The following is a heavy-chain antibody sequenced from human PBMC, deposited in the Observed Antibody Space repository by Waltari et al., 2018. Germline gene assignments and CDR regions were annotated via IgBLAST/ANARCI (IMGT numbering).Heavy chain of an antibody. Sequence: QVQLVQSGAEVKKPGSSVKVSCKASGGTFSSYAISWVRQAPGQGLEWMGGIIPIFGTANYAQKFQGRVTITADESTSTAYMELNSLRSEDTAVYYCATAGVVVTRAAFDIWGQGTMVTVSS. CDR2: IIPIFGTA. CDR1: GGTFSSYA. D-gene: IGHD3-22*01. CDR3: ATAGVVVTRAAFDI. J-gene: IGHJ3*02. V-gene: IGHV1-69*13.